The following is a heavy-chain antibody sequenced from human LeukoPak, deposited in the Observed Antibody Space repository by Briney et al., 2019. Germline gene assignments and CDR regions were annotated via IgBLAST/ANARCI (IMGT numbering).Heavy chain of an antibody. Sequence: GRSLRLSCTASGFTFGDYAMSWFRQAPGKGLEWVGFIRSKAYGGTTEYAASVKGRFTISRDDSKSIAYLQMNSLKTEDTAVYYCTRALGRQQLVGVDYWGQGTLVTVSS. D-gene: IGHD6-13*01. CDR2: IRSKAYGGTT. CDR3: TRALGRQQLVGVDY. CDR1: GFTFGDYA. V-gene: IGHV3-49*03. J-gene: IGHJ4*02.